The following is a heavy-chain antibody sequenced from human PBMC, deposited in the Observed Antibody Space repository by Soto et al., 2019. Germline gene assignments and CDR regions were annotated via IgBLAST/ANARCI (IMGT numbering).Heavy chain of an antibody. Sequence: QVQLVESGGGVVQPGRSLRLSCAASGFTFSTYGMHWVRQAPGKGLEWVAVISYDGSDKYYADSVKGRFTISRDNSKNTLYLQMNSLRAEDTAVLYCSKDLSRGYDWNAFHMWGQGTMVTVSS. J-gene: IGHJ3*02. CDR2: ISYDGSDK. CDR1: GFTFSTYG. D-gene: IGHD5-12*01. CDR3: SKDLSRGYDWNAFHM. V-gene: IGHV3-30*18.